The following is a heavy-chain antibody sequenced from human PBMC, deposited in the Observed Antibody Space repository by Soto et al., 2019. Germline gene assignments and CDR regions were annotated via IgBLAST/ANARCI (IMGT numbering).Heavy chain of an antibody. V-gene: IGHV3-23*01. CDR2: ISGSGGST. D-gene: IGHD3-22*01. CDR3: AKDDYDSSGYYYGVSYFDY. J-gene: IGHJ4*02. Sequence: GGSLRLSCAASGFTFSSYAMSWVRQAPGKGLEWVSAISGSGGSTYYAASVKGRFTISRDNSKNTLYLQMNSLRAEDTAVYYCAKDDYDSSGYYYGVSYFDYWGQGTLVTVSS. CDR1: GFTFSSYA.